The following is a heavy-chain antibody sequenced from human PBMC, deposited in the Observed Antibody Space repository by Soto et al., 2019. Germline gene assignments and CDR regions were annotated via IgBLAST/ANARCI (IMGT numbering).Heavy chain of an antibody. Sequence: XGSLIVSWASSGITFSSYSMHWVLQAPGKGLEYVSAISSNGGSTYYADSVKGRFTISRDNSKNTLYLQMGSLRAEDMAVYYCARGQRSHYYYYGMDVWGQGTTVTVSS. CDR2: ISSNGGST. V-gene: IGHV3-64*02. CDR3: ARGQRSHYYYYGMDV. J-gene: IGHJ6*02. CDR1: GITFSSYS. D-gene: IGHD1-1*01.